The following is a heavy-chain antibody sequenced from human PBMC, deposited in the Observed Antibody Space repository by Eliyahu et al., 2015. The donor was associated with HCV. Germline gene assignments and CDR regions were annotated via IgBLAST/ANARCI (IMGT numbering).Heavy chain of an antibody. CDR3: ARADYYDSSGYYSRYYYYGMDV. J-gene: IGHJ6*02. D-gene: IGHD3-22*01. CDR2: IKQDGSEK. V-gene: IGHV3-7*01. Sequence: EVQLVESGGGLVQPGGSLRLSCAAXGFTFSXYWMSWVRQAPGKGLEWVANIKQDGSEKYYVDSVKGRFTISRDNAKNSLYLQMNSLRAEDTAVYYCARADYYDSSGYYSRYYYYGMDVWGQGTTVTVSS. CDR1: GFTFSXYW.